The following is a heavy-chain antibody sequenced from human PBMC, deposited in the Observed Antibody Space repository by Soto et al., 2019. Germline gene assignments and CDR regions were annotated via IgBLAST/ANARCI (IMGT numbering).Heavy chain of an antibody. J-gene: IGHJ6*02. Sequence: GASLKVSCKASGYTFTGYYMHWVRQAPGQGLEWMGWINPNSGGTNYAQKFQGWVTMTRDTSISTAYMELSRLRSDDTAVYYCARGSPRYSSSWMYGMDVWGQGTTVTVSS. D-gene: IGHD6-13*01. CDR2: INPNSGGT. CDR1: GYTFTGYY. V-gene: IGHV1-2*04. CDR3: ARGSPRYSSSWMYGMDV.